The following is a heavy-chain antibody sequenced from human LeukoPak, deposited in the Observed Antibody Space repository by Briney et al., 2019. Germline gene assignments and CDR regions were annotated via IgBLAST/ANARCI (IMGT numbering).Heavy chain of an antibody. CDR2: TYYRSKWYN. CDR1: GDSVSSHSTA. J-gene: IGHJ6*02. V-gene: IGHV6-1*01. Sequence: SQTLSLTCAISGDSVSSHSTAWNWIRQSPSRGLEWLGRTYYRSKWYNDYAVSVKSRITINPDTAKNQVSLQLNSVTAADTAVYYCARVWRVAGRRDYGMDVWGPGTTVTVSS. D-gene: IGHD2-15*01. CDR3: ARVWRVAGRRDYGMDV.